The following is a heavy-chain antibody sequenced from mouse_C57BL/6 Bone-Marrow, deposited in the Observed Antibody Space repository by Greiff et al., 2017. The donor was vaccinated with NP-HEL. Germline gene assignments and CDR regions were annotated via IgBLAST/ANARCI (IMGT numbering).Heavy chain of an antibody. CDR2: IFPGSGST. CDR1: GYTFTDYY. V-gene: IGHV1-75*01. J-gene: IGHJ1*03. CDR3: ARITTVVATEWYFDV. D-gene: IGHD1-1*01. Sequence: VQLQQSGPELVKPGASVKISCKASGYTFTDYYINWVKQRPGQGLEWIGWIFPGSGSTYYNEKFKGKATLTVDKSSSTAYMLLSSLTSEDSAVYFCARITTVVATEWYFDVWGTGTTVTVSS.